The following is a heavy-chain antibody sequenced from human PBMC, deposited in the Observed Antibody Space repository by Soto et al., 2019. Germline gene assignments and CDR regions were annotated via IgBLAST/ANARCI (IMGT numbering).Heavy chain of an antibody. CDR3: ARASMVRGVIITNWFDP. V-gene: IGHV1-2*04. CDR1: GYTFTGYY. D-gene: IGHD3-10*01. CDR2: INPNSGGT. J-gene: IGHJ5*02. Sequence: ASVKVSCKASGYTFTGYYMHWVRQAPGQGLEWMGWINPNSGGTNYAQKFQGWVTMTRDTSISTAYMELSRLRSDDTAVYYCARASMVRGVIITNWFDPWGQGTLVTVS.